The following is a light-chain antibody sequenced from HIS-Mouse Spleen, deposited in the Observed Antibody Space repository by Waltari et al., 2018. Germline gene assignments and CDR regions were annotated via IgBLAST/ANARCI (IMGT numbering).Light chain of an antibody. Sequence: QSALTQPASVSGSPGQSITISSTGTSSDVGGYNYVSSYQQPPAKAPKLLIYDVSNRPSGVSNRFSGSKSGNTASLTISGLQAEDEAEYYCSAYTSSSFNVVFGGGTKLTVL. V-gene: IGLV2-14*03. J-gene: IGLJ2*01. CDR1: SSDVGGYNY. CDR2: DVS. CDR3: SAYTSSSFNVV.